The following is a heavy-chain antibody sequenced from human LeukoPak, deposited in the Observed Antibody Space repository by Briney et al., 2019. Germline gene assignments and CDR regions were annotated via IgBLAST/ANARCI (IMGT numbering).Heavy chain of an antibody. V-gene: IGHV3-13*01. CDR1: GFTFSSYD. J-gene: IGHJ4*02. CDR2: IGNAGDT. CDR3: ARAAGIGYYGSGSPYYFDF. D-gene: IGHD3-10*01. Sequence: GGSLRLSCAASGFTFSSYDMHWVRQTTGKGLEWVSAIGNAGDTYYLGSEKGRFTISRENAKNSLYLQMNSLRGEDTAVYYCARAAGIGYYGSGSPYYFDFWGQGTLVTVSS.